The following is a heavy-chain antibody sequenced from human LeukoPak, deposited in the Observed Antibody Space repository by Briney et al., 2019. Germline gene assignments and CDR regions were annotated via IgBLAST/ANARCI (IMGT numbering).Heavy chain of an antibody. V-gene: IGHV4-39*07. CDR2: FYYRGIT. CDR1: GDSISSSSSY. Sequence: TTSETLSLTCTVSGDSISSSSSYWGWIRQPPGKGLEWIGNFYYRGITSYNPSLKSRVTISVDTSKNQFSLKLTSVTAADTAVYYCARETRNYYDSTGYYLIDYWGQGTLVTVSS. J-gene: IGHJ4*02. D-gene: IGHD3-22*01. CDR3: ARETRNYYDSTGYYLIDY.